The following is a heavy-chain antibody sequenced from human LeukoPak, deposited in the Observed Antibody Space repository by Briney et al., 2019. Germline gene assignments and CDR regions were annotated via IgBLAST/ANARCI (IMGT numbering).Heavy chain of an antibody. Sequence: PGGSLRLSCAASGFTFSSYGMHWVRQAPGKGLEWVAVISYDGSNKYYADSVKGRFTISRDNSKNTLYLQMNSLRAEDTAVYYCARETAAGISAYWGQGTLVTVSS. CDR2: ISYDGSNK. CDR3: ARETAAGISAY. D-gene: IGHD6-13*01. CDR1: GFTFSSYG. V-gene: IGHV3-30*03. J-gene: IGHJ4*02.